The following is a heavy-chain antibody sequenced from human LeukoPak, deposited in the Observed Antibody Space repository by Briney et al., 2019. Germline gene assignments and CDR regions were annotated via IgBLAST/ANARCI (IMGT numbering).Heavy chain of an antibody. Sequence: SGPTLLNATQAVTLTCAISGFSLSTLGVGVCWIRQPSGKALVLLALIYRNGAKRSSPSTMSRLPNTKNTSKNQVVLTMNNMDPVDTATYYCAHEGYSYGYRGWFDPWGQGTLVTVSS. J-gene: IGHJ5*02. D-gene: IGHD5-18*01. CDR1: GFSLSTLGVG. CDR3: AHEGYSYGYRGWFDP. CDR2: IYRNGAK. V-gene: IGHV2-5*01.